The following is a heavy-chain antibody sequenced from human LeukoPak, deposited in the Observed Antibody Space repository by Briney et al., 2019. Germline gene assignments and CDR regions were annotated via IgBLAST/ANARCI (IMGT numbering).Heavy chain of an antibody. V-gene: IGHV4-59*08. CDR3: ARRYGYRGGAFDI. D-gene: IGHD5-18*01. Sequence: PSETLSLTCTVSGGSISSYYWSWIRQPPGKGLEWIGYIYYSGSTNYNPSLKSRVTISVDTSKNQFSLKLSSVTAADTAVYYCARRYGYRGGAFDIWGQGTMVTVSS. CDR1: GGSISSYY. CDR2: IYYSGST. J-gene: IGHJ3*02.